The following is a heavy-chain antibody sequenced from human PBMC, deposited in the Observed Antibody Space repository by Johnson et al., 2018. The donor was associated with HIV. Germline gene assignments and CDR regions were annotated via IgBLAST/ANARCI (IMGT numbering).Heavy chain of an antibody. CDR2: ISSGGSSI. CDR1: GFTFSAYY. Sequence: VHLVESGGGLVKPGGSLRLSCTTSGFTFSAYYMSWIRQAPGKGLECVSYISSGGSSIKYADSVKGRFTISRDNVRKSLYLEMNSLRVDDTAVYYCARDQPAGIGAIFDAWGQGTMVTVSS. V-gene: IGHV3-11*04. CDR3: ARDQPAGIGAIFDA. J-gene: IGHJ3*01. D-gene: IGHD6-13*01.